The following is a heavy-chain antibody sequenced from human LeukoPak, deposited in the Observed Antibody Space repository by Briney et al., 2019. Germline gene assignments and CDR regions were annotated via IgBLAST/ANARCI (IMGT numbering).Heavy chain of an antibody. Sequence: GRSLRLSCAASGFTFSSYGMHWVRQAPGKGLEWVAVIWYDGSNKYFADSVKGRFTISRDNSKNTLYLQMNSLRAEDTAVYYCARENIFRVTTNWGQGTLVTVSS. CDR1: GFTFSSYG. CDR3: ARENIFRVTTN. J-gene: IGHJ4*02. D-gene: IGHD4-17*01. CDR2: IWYDGSNK. V-gene: IGHV3-33*01.